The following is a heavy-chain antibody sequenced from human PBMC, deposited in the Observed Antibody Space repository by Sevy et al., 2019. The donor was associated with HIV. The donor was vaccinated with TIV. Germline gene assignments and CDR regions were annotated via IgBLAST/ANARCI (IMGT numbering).Heavy chain of an antibody. CDR2: IKSNSYGETT. J-gene: IGHJ6*02. Sequence: GGSLRLSCAASGFTFSDAWMTWVRQAPGRGLEWVGRIKSNSYGETTDYGSSVKGRFAISRDDSKNMLFLQMNTLKNEDSAVYYCATDRCYLGRDSQYYYVVHAWGQGTTVTVSS. D-gene: IGHD2-15*01. V-gene: IGHV3-15*01. CDR3: ATDRCYLGRDSQYYYVVHA. CDR1: GFTFSDAW.